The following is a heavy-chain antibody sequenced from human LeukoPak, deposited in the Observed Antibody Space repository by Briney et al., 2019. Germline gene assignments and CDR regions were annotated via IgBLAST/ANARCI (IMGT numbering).Heavy chain of an antibody. CDR2: ISSSSSYI. J-gene: IGHJ4*02. D-gene: IGHD1-26*01. CDR3: ARSGYSGSYYAD. CDR1: GFTFSSYS. Sequence: GGSLRLSCAASGFTFSSYSMNWVRQAPGKGLEWVSSISSSSSYIYYADSAKGRFTISRDNAKNSLYLQMNSLRAEDTAVYYCARSGYSGSYYADWGQGTLVTVSS. V-gene: IGHV3-21*01.